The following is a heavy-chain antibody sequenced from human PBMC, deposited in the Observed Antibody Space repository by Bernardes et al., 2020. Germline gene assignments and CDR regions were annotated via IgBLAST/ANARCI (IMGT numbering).Heavy chain of an antibody. J-gene: IGHJ4*02. CDR2: FDPEDGET. V-gene: IGHV1-24*01. Sequence: ASVKVSCKVSGYTLTELSMHWVRQAPGNGLEWMGGFDPEDGETIYAQKFQGRVTMTEDTSTDTAYMELSSLRSEDTAVYYCASGPRVWTPGYYFEYWGQGTLVTVSS. CDR3: ASGPRVWTPGYYFEY. D-gene: IGHD6-13*01. CDR1: GYTLTELS.